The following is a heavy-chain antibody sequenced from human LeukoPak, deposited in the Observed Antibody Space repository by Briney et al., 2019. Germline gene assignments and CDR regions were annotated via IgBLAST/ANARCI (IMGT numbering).Heavy chain of an antibody. Sequence: GGSLRLSCAASGFTFSDYYMSWIRQAPGKGLEWVSYISSSGSTIYYADSVKGRFTISRGNAKNSLYLQMNSLSAEDTAVYYCARDSSSGWSGTYYFDYWGQGTLVTVSS. V-gene: IGHV3-11*01. CDR1: GFTFSDYY. CDR3: ARDSSSGWSGTYYFDY. CDR2: ISSSGSTI. J-gene: IGHJ4*02. D-gene: IGHD6-19*01.